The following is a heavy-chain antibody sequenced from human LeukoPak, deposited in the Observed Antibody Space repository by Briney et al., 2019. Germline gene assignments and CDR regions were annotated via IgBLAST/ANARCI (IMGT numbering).Heavy chain of an antibody. Sequence: SQTLSLTCTVSGGSINSGGYYWSWARQHPGKDLEWLGYIYYSGSTYYNPSLKSRVIISVDTSKNQFSLKLSSVTAADTAVYYCARDRLSCSSTSCSHYYFDSWGQGTLVTVSS. CDR1: GGSINSGGYY. CDR2: IYYSGST. J-gene: IGHJ4*02. D-gene: IGHD2-2*01. CDR3: ARDRLSCSSTSCSHYYFDS. V-gene: IGHV4-31*03.